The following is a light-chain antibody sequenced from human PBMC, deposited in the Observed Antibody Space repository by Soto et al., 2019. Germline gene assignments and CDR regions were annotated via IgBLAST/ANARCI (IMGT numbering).Light chain of an antibody. CDR3: QQYDDWRLLT. CDR2: GAS. J-gene: IGKJ4*01. CDR1: QSVSSH. V-gene: IGKV3-15*01. Sequence: EVMMTQSPATLSVSPGGRATLSCRASQSVSSHLAWYQQKPGQAPRLLIYGASTRASGVPARFSGSGSGTEFTLTISSLQSEDFEIYYCQQYDDWRLLTFGGGTKVEI.